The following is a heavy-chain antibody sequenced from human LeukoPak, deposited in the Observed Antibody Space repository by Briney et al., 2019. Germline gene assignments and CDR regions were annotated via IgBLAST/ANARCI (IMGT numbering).Heavy chain of an antibody. D-gene: IGHD3-22*01. CDR2: IYYSGST. CDR3: ARELQWLLHFFY. V-gene: IGHV4-31*03. J-gene: IGHJ4*02. Sequence: SETLSLTCTVSVGSNSSGGYYRSWIRQHPGKGLEWIGYIYYSGSTYYNPSLKSRVTISVDTSKNQFSLKLSSVTAADTAVYYCARELQWLLHFFYWGQGTLVTVSS. CDR1: VGSNSSGGYY.